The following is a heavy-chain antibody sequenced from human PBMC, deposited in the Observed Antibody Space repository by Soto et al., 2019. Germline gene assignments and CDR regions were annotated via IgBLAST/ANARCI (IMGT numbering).Heavy chain of an antibody. CDR2: ISSSTSYV. J-gene: IGHJ5*01. D-gene: IGHD2-2*01. CDR1: GFTFSRYG. Sequence: GGSLRLSCAASGFTFSRYGMNWLRQAPGKGLEWVASISSSTSYVYYADSVKGRFSTSRDNAKNILYLEMYALRTEDTAVYYCARDPSEGRVRHWFESCGQGTLVTVSS. V-gene: IGHV3-21*06. CDR3: ARDPSEGRVRHWFES.